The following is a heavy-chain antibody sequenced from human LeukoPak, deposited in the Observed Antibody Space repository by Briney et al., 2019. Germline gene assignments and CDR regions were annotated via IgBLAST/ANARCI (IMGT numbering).Heavy chain of an antibody. CDR3: ARERYYGSGSEAIGAFDI. Sequence: ASVKVSCKASGYTFTSYYMHWVRQAPGQGLEWMGIINPSGGSTSYAQKFQGRVTMTRDTSTSTVYMELSSLRSEDTAVYYCARERYYGSGSEAIGAFDIWGQGTMVTVSS. V-gene: IGHV1-46*01. J-gene: IGHJ3*02. CDR1: GYTFTSYY. D-gene: IGHD3-10*01. CDR2: INPSGGST.